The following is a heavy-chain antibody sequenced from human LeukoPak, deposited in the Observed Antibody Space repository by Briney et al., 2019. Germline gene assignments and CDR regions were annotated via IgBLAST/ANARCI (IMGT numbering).Heavy chain of an antibody. D-gene: IGHD1-26*01. CDR3: AKDYPSAVGASPFEY. CDR2: IGYDGSNNYDGSSK. CDR1: GFTFNSSG. J-gene: IGHJ4*02. Sequence: GGSLRLSCAASGFTFNSSGMHWVRQAPGKGLEWVTFIGYDGSNNYDGSSKYYADSVKGRFTISRDNSKNTLYLQMNSLRPEDTALYYCAKDYPSAVGASPFEYWGQGTLVTVS. V-gene: IGHV3-30*02.